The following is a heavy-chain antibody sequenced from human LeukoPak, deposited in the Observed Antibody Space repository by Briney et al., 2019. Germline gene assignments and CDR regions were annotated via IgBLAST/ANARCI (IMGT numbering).Heavy chain of an antibody. CDR2: ISTSGTT. D-gene: IGHD3-10*01. Sequence: SETLSLTCTVSGDSISSVYSISNYFWTWVRQPAGKGLEWIGRISTSGTTYYNPSLKSRVTMSVDTSKIQFSLKLSSVTAADTAMYYCAREGVYYASGTYYKPLDYWGQGTLVTVSS. CDR1: GDSISSVYSISNYF. J-gene: IGHJ4*02. CDR3: AREGVYYASGTYYKPLDY. V-gene: IGHV4-4*07.